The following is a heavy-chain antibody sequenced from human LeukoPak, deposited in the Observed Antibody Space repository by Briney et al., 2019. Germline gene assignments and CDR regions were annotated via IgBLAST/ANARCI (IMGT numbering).Heavy chain of an antibody. V-gene: IGHV3-23*01. CDR3: AKPTYPYYGSGSYYNG. J-gene: IGHJ4*02. CDR1: GFTFSSYA. Sequence: PGGSLRLSCAASGFTFSSYAMSWVRQAPGKGLEWVSAISGSGGSTYYADSVKGRFTISRDNSKNTLYLQMNSLRAEDTAVYYCAKPTYPYYGSGSYYNGWGQGTLVTVSP. D-gene: IGHD3-10*01. CDR2: ISGSGGST.